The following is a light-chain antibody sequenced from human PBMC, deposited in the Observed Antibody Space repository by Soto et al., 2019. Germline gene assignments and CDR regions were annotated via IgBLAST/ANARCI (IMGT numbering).Light chain of an antibody. CDR3: QQYGSSPRT. CDR1: QSVSSSY. V-gene: IGKV3-20*01. Sequence: EIVLTQSPGTLSLSPGERATLSCRASQSVSSSYLAWYQQKPGQAPRLLIYGASSRATGIPDRFSGSGSGTDFTLTIRRLEPGDFAVYYCQQYGSSPRTFGQGTKVEIK. J-gene: IGKJ1*01. CDR2: GAS.